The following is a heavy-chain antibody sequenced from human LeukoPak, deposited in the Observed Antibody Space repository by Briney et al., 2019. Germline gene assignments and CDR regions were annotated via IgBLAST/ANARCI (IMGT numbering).Heavy chain of an antibody. J-gene: IGHJ4*02. CDR2: ISGSDGGT. D-gene: IGHD1/OR15-1a*01. CDR1: GFTFSSYG. Sequence: GGSLRLSCVASGFTFSSYGMSWVRQAPGKGLEWVSAISGSDGGTNYADSVKGRFTISRDNSKNTLYLQMNSLRAEDTAVYYCAKGPRALEHSTHFFDYWGQGTLVTVSS. CDR3: AKGPRALEHSTHFFDY. V-gene: IGHV3-23*01.